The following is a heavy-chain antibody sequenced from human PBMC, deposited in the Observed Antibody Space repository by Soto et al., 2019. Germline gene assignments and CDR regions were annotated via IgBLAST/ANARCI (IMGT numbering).Heavy chain of an antibody. CDR3: ARVHDSSGYYQLDY. D-gene: IGHD3-22*01. V-gene: IGHV1-69*02. CDR1: GGTFSSYT. J-gene: IGHJ4*02. CDR2: IIPILGIA. Sequence: QVQLVQSGAEVKKPGSSVKVSCKASGGTFSSYTISWVRQAPGQGLEWMGRIIPILGIANYAQKFQGRVTITADKXXSTAYMELSSLRSEDTAVYYCARVHDSSGYYQLDYWGQGTLVTVSS.